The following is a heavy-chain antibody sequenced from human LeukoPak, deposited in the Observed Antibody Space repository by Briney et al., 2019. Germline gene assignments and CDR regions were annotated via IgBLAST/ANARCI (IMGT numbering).Heavy chain of an antibody. CDR3: AVTAMVTLGGDAFDI. D-gene: IGHD5-18*01. J-gene: IGHJ3*02. CDR1: GFTFSSYA. Sequence: PGGSLRLSCAASGFTFSSYAMSWVRQAPGKGLEWVSAISGSGGSTYYADSVKGRFTISRDNSKNTLYLQMNSLRSEDTAVYYCAVTAMVTLGGDAFDIWGQGTMVTVSS. V-gene: IGHV3-23*01. CDR2: ISGSGGST.